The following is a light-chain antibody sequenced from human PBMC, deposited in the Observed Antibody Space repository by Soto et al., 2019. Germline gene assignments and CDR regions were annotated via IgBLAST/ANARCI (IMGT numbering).Light chain of an antibody. CDR3: QSYDSSNHEVV. Sequence: NFMLTQPHSVSESTGKTVTISCTRSSGSIASNYVQWYQQRPGSAPTTVIYEYNQRPSGVPDRLSGSIDSSSNSASLTISGLKTEDEADYYCQSYDSSNHEVVFGGGTKVTVL. CDR1: SGSIASNY. CDR2: EYN. J-gene: IGLJ2*01. V-gene: IGLV6-57*04.